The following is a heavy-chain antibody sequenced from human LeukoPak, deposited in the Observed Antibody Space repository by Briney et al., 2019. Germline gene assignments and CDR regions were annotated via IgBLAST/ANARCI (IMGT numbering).Heavy chain of an antibody. CDR3: AKARPNYYGSGSYEGWFDP. D-gene: IGHD3-10*01. V-gene: IGHV3-23*01. CDR1: GFTFSSYA. Sequence: GSLRLSCAASGFTFSSYAMSWVRQAPGKGLEWVSAISGSGGSTYYADSVKGRFTISRDNSKNTLYLQMNSLRAEDTAVYYCAKARPNYYGSGSYEGWFDPWGQGTLVTVSS. CDR2: ISGSGGST. J-gene: IGHJ5*02.